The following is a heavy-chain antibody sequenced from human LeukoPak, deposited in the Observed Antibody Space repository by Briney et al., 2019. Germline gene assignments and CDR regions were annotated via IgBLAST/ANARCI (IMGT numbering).Heavy chain of an antibody. D-gene: IGHD6-19*01. J-gene: IGHJ4*02. CDR1: GFNFDDYA. CDR3: ARGGQWLEDY. Sequence: PGGSLRLSCAPSGFNFDDYAMHWARQAPGKGLEWVSLISGDGGSTNYADSVKGRFTISRDNSKNSLYLQMNSLRTEDTAFYYCARGGQWLEDYWGQGTLVTVSS. V-gene: IGHV3-43*02. CDR2: ISGDGGST.